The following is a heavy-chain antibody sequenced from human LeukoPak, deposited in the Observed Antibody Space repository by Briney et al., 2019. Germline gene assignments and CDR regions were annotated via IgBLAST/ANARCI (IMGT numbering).Heavy chain of an antibody. CDR2: ISGSGGST. CDR3: AKDAHDFWSGYYTFSY. Sequence: GGSLRLSCAASGFTFSSYAMSWVRQAPGKGLEWVSAISGSGGSTYYAGSVKGRFTISRDNSKNTLYLQMNSLRAEDTAVYYCAKDAHDFWSGYYTFSYWGQGTLVTVSS. CDR1: GFTFSSYA. J-gene: IGHJ4*02. V-gene: IGHV3-23*01. D-gene: IGHD3-3*01.